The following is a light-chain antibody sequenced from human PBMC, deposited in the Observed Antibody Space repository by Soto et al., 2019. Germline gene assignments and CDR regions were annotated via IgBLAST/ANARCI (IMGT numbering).Light chain of an antibody. J-gene: IGKJ1*01. CDR1: QTISTN. V-gene: IGKV3-15*01. CDR2: GAS. Sequence: EVVMTQSPATLSVSPGERATLSCRASQTISTNLAWYPQKPGQAPRLLIYGASTRAAGIPARFSGSGSGTEFTLIISSLQSEDFAVYYCQDYSDWPTWTFGQGTKVDI. CDR3: QDYSDWPTWT.